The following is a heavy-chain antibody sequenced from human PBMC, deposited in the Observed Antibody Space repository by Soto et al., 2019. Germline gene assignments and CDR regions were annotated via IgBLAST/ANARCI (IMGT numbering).Heavy chain of an antibody. J-gene: IGHJ4*02. CDR3: ARADFDWLSFDY. Sequence: PGGSLRLSCAASGVTFSSYSMNWGRQAPGKGLEWVSYISSSSSNIYYADSVKGRFTISRDNAKNSLYLQMNSLRDEDTAVYYCARADFDWLSFDYWGQGTLVTVSS. V-gene: IGHV3-48*02. CDR2: ISSSSSNI. D-gene: IGHD3-9*01. CDR1: GVTFSSYS.